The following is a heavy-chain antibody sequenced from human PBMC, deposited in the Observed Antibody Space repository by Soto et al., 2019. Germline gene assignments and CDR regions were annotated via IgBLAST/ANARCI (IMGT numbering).Heavy chain of an antibody. J-gene: IGHJ4*02. Sequence: TSETLSLTCTVSGGSISSYYWSWIRQPPGKGLEWIGYIYYSGSTNYNPSLKSRVTISVDTSKNQFSLKLSSVTAADTAVYYCAGGITMVRGVISFDYWGQGTLVTVSS. CDR3: AGGITMVRGVISFDY. D-gene: IGHD3-10*01. CDR2: IYYSGST. CDR1: GGSISSYY. V-gene: IGHV4-59*01.